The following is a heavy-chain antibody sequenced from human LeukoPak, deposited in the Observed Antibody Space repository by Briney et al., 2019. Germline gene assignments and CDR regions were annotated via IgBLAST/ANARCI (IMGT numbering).Heavy chain of an antibody. D-gene: IGHD3-10*01. CDR2: MNPNSGNT. CDR1: GYTFTSYD. CDR3: ARCNYYGSGSYYNLDWFDP. V-gene: IGHV1-8*01. Sequence: GASVKVSCKASGYTFTSYDINRVRQATGQGLEWMGWMNPNSGNTGYAQKFQGRVTMTRNTSISTAYMELSSLRSEDTAVYYCARCNYYGSGSYYNLDWFDPWGQGTLVTVSS. J-gene: IGHJ5*02.